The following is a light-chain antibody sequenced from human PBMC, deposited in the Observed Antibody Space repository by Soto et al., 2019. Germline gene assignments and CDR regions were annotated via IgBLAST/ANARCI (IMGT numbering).Light chain of an antibody. Sequence: EIVLTQSPGTLSLSPGERAALSCRASQSVTNSYIAWYQQKPGQAPRLLIYGASSRATGIPDRFSGSGSGTDFTLTIRGLEPEDLAVYYCQQYGNSRAFGQGTKVEIK. CDR3: QQYGNSRA. V-gene: IGKV3-20*01. J-gene: IGKJ1*01. CDR2: GAS. CDR1: QSVTNSY.